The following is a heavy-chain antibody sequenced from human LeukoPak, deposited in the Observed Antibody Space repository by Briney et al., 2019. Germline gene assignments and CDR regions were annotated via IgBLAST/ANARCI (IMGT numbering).Heavy chain of an antibody. D-gene: IGHD2-15*01. CDR1: GFTFSSYP. CDR2: ISGSGGST. Sequence: GGSLRLSCAASGFTFSSYPMSWVRQAPGKGLEWVSAISGSGGSTYYADSVKGRFTISRDNSENTLYLQMNSLRAEDTAVYYCAKGQEYCSGGSCYSTVTTLDYWGQGTLVTVSS. CDR3: AKGQEYCSGGSCYSTVTTLDY. J-gene: IGHJ4*02. V-gene: IGHV3-23*01.